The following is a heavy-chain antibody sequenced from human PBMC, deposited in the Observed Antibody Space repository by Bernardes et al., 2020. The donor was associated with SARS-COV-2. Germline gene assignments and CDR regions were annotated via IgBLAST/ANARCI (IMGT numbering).Heavy chain of an antibody. CDR3: ARDRTIITDSLDN. V-gene: IGHV3-33*01. D-gene: IGHD2-15*01. Sequence: GGSLRLSCAASGFTFSVYGMHWVRQAPGKGLEWVAVIWHDGSNTYYGDSVKGRFTISRDNSKNTLYLQMNSLRAEDTAVYYCARDRTIITDSLDNWGQGTLVTVSS. J-gene: IGHJ4*02. CDR2: IWHDGSNT. CDR1: GFTFSVYG.